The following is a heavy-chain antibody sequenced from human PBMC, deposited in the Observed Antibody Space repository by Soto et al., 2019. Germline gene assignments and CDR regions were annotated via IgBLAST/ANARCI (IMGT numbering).Heavy chain of an antibody. CDR1: GFTFSSYE. Sequence: GSLRLSCAASGFTFSSYEMNWVRQAPGKGLEWVSYISSSGSTIYYADSVKGRFTISRDNAKNSLYLQMNSLRAEDTAVYYCASTGRRYCSSTSCYAFDIWGQGTMVTVSS. V-gene: IGHV3-48*03. CDR2: ISSSGSTI. J-gene: IGHJ3*02. D-gene: IGHD2-2*01. CDR3: ASTGRRYCSSTSCYAFDI.